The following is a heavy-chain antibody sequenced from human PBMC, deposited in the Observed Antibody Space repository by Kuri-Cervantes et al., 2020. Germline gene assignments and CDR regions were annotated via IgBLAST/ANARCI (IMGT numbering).Heavy chain of an antibody. Sequence: SLKISCAASGFTFSDYYMSWIRQAPGKGLEWVSGISWNSGSIGYADSVKGRFTISRDNAKNSLYLQMNSLRAEDTALYYCAKGGAVAGGSFDYWGQGTLVTVSS. V-gene: IGHV3-9*01. CDR2: ISWNSGSI. CDR3: AKGGAVAGGSFDY. D-gene: IGHD6-19*01. J-gene: IGHJ4*02. CDR1: GFTFSDYY.